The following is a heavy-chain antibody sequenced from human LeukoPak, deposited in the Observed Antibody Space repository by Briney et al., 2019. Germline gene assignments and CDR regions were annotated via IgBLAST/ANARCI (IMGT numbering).Heavy chain of an antibody. Sequence: PGGSLSLSCTASGFIFSDYWMTWVRQAPGKGLEWVAQINQDGSKEYYIDSVKARFSISRDNARNSLSLQMNSLRAEDTAVYYCVRDGGVSGYDLLDYWGQGTLATVSS. J-gene: IGHJ4*02. CDR2: INQDGSKE. D-gene: IGHD5-12*01. V-gene: IGHV3-7*01. CDR1: GFIFSDYW. CDR3: VRDGGVSGYDLLDY.